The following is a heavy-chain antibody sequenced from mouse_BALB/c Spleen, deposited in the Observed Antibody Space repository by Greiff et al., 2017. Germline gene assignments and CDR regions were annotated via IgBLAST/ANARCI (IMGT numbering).Heavy chain of an antibody. CDR1: GYTFTSYW. Sequence: QVQLKESGAELAKPGASVKMSCKASGYTFTSYWMHWVKQRPGQGLEWIGYINPSTGYTEYNQKFKDKATLTADKSSSTAYMQLSSLTSEDSAVYYCARRSVVAYFDYWGQGTTLTVSS. CDR3: ARRSVVAYFDY. V-gene: IGHV1-7*01. D-gene: IGHD1-1*01. CDR2: INPSTGYT. J-gene: IGHJ2*01.